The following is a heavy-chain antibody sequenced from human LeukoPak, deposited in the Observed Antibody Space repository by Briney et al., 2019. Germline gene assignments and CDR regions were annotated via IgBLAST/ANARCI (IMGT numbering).Heavy chain of an antibody. V-gene: IGHV4-59*01. CDR3: ARGVYSSSWPFDY. J-gene: IGHJ4*02. CDR2: IYYSGST. CDR1: GGSISSYY. Sequence: SETLSHTCTVSGGSISSYYWSWIRQPPGKGLEWIGYIYYSGSTNYNPSLKSRVTISVDTSKNQFSLKLSSVTAADTAVYYCARGVYSSSWPFDYWGQGTLVTVSS. D-gene: IGHD6-13*01.